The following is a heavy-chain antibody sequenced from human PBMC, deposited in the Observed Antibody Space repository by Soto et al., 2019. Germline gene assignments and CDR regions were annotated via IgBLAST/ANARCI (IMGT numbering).Heavy chain of an antibody. V-gene: IGHV3-66*01. CDR3: ARDGIAAAGRFDY. CDR1: GFTVSSNY. D-gene: IGHD6-13*01. J-gene: IGHJ4*02. Sequence: EVQLVESGGGLVQPGGSLRLSCAASGFTVSSNYMSWVRQAPGKGLEWVSVIYSGGSTYYADSVKGRFTISRDNSKNTLYIQMNSLRAEDTAVYYCARDGIAAAGRFDYWGQGTLVTVSS. CDR2: IYSGGST.